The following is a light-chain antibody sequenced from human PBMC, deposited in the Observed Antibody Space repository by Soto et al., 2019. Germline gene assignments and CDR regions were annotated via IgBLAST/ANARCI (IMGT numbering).Light chain of an antibody. CDR3: HSYTTSSTYV. V-gene: IGLV2-14*01. Sequence: QSALTQPAAVSGSPGQSITISCTGTSSDVGYYNYVSWYQQHPGKAPKLMIFEVSNRPSGVSNRFSGSKSGDTASLSISGLQAEDEADYYCHSYTTSSTYVFGTGTKLTVL. J-gene: IGLJ1*01. CDR1: SSDVGYYNY. CDR2: EVS.